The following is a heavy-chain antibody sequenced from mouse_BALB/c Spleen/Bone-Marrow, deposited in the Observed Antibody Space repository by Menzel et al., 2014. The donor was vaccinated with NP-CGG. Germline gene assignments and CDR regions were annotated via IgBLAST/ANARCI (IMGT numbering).Heavy chain of an antibody. CDR2: INPSNGGT. V-gene: IGHV1S81*02. Sequence: QVQLQQSGAELVKPGASVKLSCKASGYTFTSYYIYWVKQRPGQGLEWIGGINPSNGGTNFNEKFKSKATLTVDKSSSTAYMQLSSLTSEDSVVYYCSRGDGYYDYVMDYWGQGTSVTVSS. CDR3: SRGDGYYDYVMDY. D-gene: IGHD2-3*01. CDR1: GYTFTSYY. J-gene: IGHJ4*01.